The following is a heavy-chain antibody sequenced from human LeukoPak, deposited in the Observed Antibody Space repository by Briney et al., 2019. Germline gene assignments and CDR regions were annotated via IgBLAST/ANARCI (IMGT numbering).Heavy chain of an antibody. D-gene: IGHD2-2*03. Sequence: GGSLRLSCAAAGFTFSSHAMSWVRQAPGKGLEWVSAISASGSGTYYADSVKGRFTISRDSSKNTLFLQMNSLRAEDTAVYFCAKRVLGSPYDYWGQGTLVTVSS. CDR3: AKRVLGSPYDY. CDR1: GFTFSSHA. CDR2: ISASGSGT. V-gene: IGHV3-23*01. J-gene: IGHJ4*02.